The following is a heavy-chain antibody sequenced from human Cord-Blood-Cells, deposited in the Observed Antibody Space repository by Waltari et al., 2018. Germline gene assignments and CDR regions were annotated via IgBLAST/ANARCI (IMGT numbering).Heavy chain of an antibody. V-gene: IGHV4-39*01. CDR2: IYYSGST. J-gene: IGHJ1*01. D-gene: IGHD2-8*01. CDR3: ARHRVGYCTNGVCYTEYFQH. Sequence: QLQLQESGPGLVKPSETLSLTCTVPGGSISSSSYYWGWIRQPPGKGLEWIGSIYYSGSTYYNPSLKSRVTISVDTSKNQFSLKLSSVTAADTAVYYCARHRVGYCTNGVCYTEYFQHWGQGTLVTVSS. CDR1: GGSISSSSYY.